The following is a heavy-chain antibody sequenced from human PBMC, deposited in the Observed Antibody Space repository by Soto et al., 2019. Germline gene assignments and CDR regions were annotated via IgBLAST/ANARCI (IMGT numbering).Heavy chain of an antibody. J-gene: IGHJ6*03. CDR2: IYYSGST. Sequence: SETLSLTCTVSGGSISSYYWSWIRQPPGKGLEWIGYIYYSGSTNYNPSLKSRVTISVDTSKNQFSLKLSSVTAADTAVYYCAGIPLAARQESYYMDVWGKGTTVTVSS. D-gene: IGHD6-6*01. V-gene: IGHV4-59*08. CDR1: GGSISSYY. CDR3: AGIPLAARQESYYMDV.